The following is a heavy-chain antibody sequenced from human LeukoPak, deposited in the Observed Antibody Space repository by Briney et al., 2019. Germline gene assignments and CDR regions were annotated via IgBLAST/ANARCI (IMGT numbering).Heavy chain of an antibody. V-gene: IGHV1-18*01. Sequence: ASVKVSCKASGYTFTSYGISWVRQAPGQGLEWMGWISAYNGNTNYAQKLQGRVTMTTDTSTSTAYMELRSLRSDDTAVYYCARDSSREVPAASYWCFDLWGRGTLVTVSS. CDR1: GYTFTSYG. CDR3: ARDSSREVPAASYWCFDL. D-gene: IGHD2-2*01. CDR2: ISAYNGNT. J-gene: IGHJ2*01.